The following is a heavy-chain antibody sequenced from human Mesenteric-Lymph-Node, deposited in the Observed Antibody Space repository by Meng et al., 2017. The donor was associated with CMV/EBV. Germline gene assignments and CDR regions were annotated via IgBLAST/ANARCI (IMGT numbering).Heavy chain of an antibody. J-gene: IGHJ4*02. D-gene: IGHD3-22*01. CDR2: GHSRWTP. CDR1: GGSNRNKTYH. Sequence: GSGPGMGDPSGTPVLLCLFSGGSNRNKTYHRARDRPAPGEGLGVVGGGHSRWTPYHHPFLKGKLTISVDTSANLFSLRLTTVTAADTATYYCARRGNYDSDYSEYWGQGTLVTVSS. CDR3: ARRGNYDSDYSEY. V-gene: IGHV4-39*01.